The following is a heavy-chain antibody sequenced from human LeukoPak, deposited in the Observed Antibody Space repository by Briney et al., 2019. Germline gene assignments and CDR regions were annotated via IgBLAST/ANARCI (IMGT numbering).Heavy chain of an antibody. CDR1: GFTFSSYS. CDR2: ISSSSTYI. V-gene: IGHV3-21*04. Sequence: GGSLRLSCAASGFTFSSYSMNWVRQAPGKGLEWVSSISSSSTYIYYADSLKGRFTISRDNAKNSLFLQMNSLRAEDTAVYYCARGYRWFDPWGQGTLVTVSS. D-gene: IGHD1-1*01. CDR3: ARGYRWFDP. J-gene: IGHJ5*02.